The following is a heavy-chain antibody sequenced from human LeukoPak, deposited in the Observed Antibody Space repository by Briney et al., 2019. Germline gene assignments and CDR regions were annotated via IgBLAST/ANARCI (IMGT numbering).Heavy chain of an antibody. J-gene: IGHJ4*02. V-gene: IGHV1-2*02. CDR1: GWTFTGYY. CDR2: INPNSGGT. D-gene: IGHD5-18*01. Sequence: ASVKVSCQASGWTFTGYYMHWVRQAPGQGLEGMGWINPNSGGTNYAQKFQGRVTMTRDTSISTAYMELSRLRPDDPAVYYCARGSAMANYYDYWGQGTMVTVSS. CDR3: ARGSAMANYYDY.